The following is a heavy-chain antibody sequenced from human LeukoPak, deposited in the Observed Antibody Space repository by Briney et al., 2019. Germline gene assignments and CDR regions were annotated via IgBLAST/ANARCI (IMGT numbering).Heavy chain of an antibody. CDR3: ARSSQGYDFWGGYYANNWFDP. J-gene: IGHJ5*02. V-gene: IGHV4-59*08. D-gene: IGHD3-3*01. CDR1: GGSISSYY. CDR2: IYYSGST. Sequence: SETLSLTCTVSGGSISSYYWSWIRQPPGKGLEWIGYIYYSGSTNYNPSLKSRVTISVDTSKNQFSLKLSSVTAADTAVYYCARSSQGYDFWGGYYANNWFDPWGQGTLVTASS.